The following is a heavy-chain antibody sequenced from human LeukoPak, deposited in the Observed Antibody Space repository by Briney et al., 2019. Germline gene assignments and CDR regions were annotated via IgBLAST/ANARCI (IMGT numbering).Heavy chain of an antibody. Sequence: SVKVSCKASGGTFSIYAISWVRQAPGQGLEWMGRIIPILGIANYAQKFQGRVTITADKSTSTAYMELSSLRSEDTAVYYCAMDTVVTRTFDYWGQGTLVTVSS. D-gene: IGHD4-23*01. CDR2: IIPILGIA. V-gene: IGHV1-69*04. CDR1: GGTFSIYA. CDR3: AMDTVVTRTFDY. J-gene: IGHJ4*02.